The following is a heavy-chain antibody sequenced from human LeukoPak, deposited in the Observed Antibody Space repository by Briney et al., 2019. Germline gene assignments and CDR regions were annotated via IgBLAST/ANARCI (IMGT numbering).Heavy chain of an antibody. Sequence: GGSLRLSCAASGFTFDDYAMHWVRQAPGKGLEWFSGISWNSGSIGYADSVKGRFTISRDNAKNSLYLQMNSLRAEDTALYYCAKDIMPTSYSGSCLDYWGQGTLVTVSS. CDR3: AKDIMPTSYSGSCLDY. CDR1: GFTFDDYA. V-gene: IGHV3-9*01. D-gene: IGHD1-26*01. CDR2: ISWNSGSI. J-gene: IGHJ4*02.